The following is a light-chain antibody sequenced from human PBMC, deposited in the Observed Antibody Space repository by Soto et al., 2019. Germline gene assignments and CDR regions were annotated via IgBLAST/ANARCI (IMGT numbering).Light chain of an antibody. CDR2: DAV. CDR1: RPVVRQY. CDR3: QQNGRSPT. V-gene: IGKV3-20*01. J-gene: IGKJ3*01. Sequence: EIVLTQSPDALSLYPGERVSLSCRASRPVVRQYMAWYHQKPGQAPRLLIHDAVSSATGIPDRFSGSGIGSGTDFILFISRLEPEDCGVYYCQQNGRSPTFGPGTKVQVK.